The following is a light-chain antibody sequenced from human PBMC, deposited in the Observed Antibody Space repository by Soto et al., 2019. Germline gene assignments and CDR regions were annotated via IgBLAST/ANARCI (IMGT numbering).Light chain of an antibody. CDR3: QQYNNWPPTWT. J-gene: IGKJ1*01. CDR1: QIVSSN. CDR2: GAS. Sequence: EIVMTQSPATLSVSPGERAILSCRASQIVSSNLAWYQQKPGQAPRLLIYGASTRATGIPARFSGSGSGTEFTLTISSLQSEDFAVYYCQQYNNWPPTWTFGQGTKVEIK. V-gene: IGKV3-15*01.